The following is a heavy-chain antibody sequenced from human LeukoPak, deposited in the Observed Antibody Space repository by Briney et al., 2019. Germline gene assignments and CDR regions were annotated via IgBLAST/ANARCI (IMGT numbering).Heavy chain of an antibody. J-gene: IGHJ4*02. V-gene: IGHV1-18*01. CDR1: GYTFTNYG. CDR3: ARTTSSSSWYGFVDY. Sequence: ASVNVSCKASGYTFTNYGISWVRQAPGQGLEWMGWISAYNGNINYAQKLQGRVTMTTDTSTSTAYMERRNLRSDDTAVYYCARTTSSSSWYGFVDYWGQGTLVTVSS. D-gene: IGHD6-13*01. CDR2: ISAYNGNI.